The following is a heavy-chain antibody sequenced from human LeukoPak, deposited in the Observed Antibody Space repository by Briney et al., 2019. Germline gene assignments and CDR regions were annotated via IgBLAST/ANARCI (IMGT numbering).Heavy chain of an antibody. CDR3: AREVFFQFDY. J-gene: IGHJ4*02. CDR1: GFTFRKYW. CDR2: IAANGNDK. Sequence: TGGSLRLSCAASGFTFRKYWMAWVRQAPGQGLEWVATIAANGNDKDYEDSVKGRFTISRDNARNSLSLQIDSLRAEDTALYYCAREVFFQFDYWGQGALVTVSS. V-gene: IGHV3-7*03.